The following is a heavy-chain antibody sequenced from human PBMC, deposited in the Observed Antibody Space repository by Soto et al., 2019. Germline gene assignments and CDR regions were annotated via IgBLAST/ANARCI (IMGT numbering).Heavy chain of an antibody. CDR3: AKVTLERHVYY. J-gene: IGHJ4*02. CDR2: ISGRGGST. Sequence: GGSLRLSCAASGFTFSSYAMSWVRQAPGKGLEWVSAISGRGGSTYYADSVKGRFTISRDNSKNTLYLQMNSLRAEDTAVYYCAKVTLERHVYYWGQGTLVTVSS. CDR1: GFTFSSYA. V-gene: IGHV3-23*01. D-gene: IGHD1-1*01.